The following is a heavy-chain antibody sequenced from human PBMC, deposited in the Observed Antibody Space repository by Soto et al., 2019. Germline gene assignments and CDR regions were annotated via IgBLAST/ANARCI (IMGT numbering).Heavy chain of an antibody. D-gene: IGHD1-1*01. J-gene: IGHJ4*02. V-gene: IGHV3-48*02. CDR2: ISGSSSTV. Sequence: EVQLVESGGGLVQPGGSLRLSCAASGFTFSSYSMNWVRQAPGKGLEWVSYISGSSSTVLYADSVKGRFTICRDNDKTSLYMQMNSLRDENTAVYYCARDLNWAFDYWGRSTLFTVSS. CDR3: ARDLNWAFDY. CDR1: GFTFSSYS.